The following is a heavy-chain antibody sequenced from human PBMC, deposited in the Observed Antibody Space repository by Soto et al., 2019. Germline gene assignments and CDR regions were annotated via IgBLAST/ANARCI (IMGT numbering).Heavy chain of an antibody. V-gene: IGHV3-48*02. CDR3: ARSVEGHFDF. Sequence: EVQLVESGGGLVQPGGSRGLSCSASGFPFRVYSMIGVRQAPGKGLEGVSYITSDERTIHYADSVKGRFTISRDNAKNSVYLQMTSLRDEDTAVYYCARSVEGHFDFWGQGILVTVSS. J-gene: IGHJ4*01. D-gene: IGHD6-19*01. CDR2: ITSDERTI. CDR1: GFPFRVYS.